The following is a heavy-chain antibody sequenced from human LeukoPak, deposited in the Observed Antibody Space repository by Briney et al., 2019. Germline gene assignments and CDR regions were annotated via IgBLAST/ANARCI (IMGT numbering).Heavy chain of an antibody. D-gene: IGHD4-17*01. CDR3: AKAYGDYGAGYYYGMDV. J-gene: IGHJ6*02. V-gene: IGHV3-23*01. CDR2: ISGSGGST. Sequence: GGSLRLSCAASGFTFSSYPMSWVRQAPGKGLEWVSAISGSGGSTYYADSVKGRFTISRDNSKNTLYLQMNSLRAEDTAVYYCAKAYGDYGAGYYYGMDVWGQGTTVTVSS. CDR1: GFTFSSYP.